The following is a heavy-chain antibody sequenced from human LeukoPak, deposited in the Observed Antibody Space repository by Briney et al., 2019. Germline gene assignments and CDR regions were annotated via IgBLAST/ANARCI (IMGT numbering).Heavy chain of an antibody. CDR1: GYTFTSYD. V-gene: IGHV1-8*03. D-gene: IGHD3-10*01. CDR3: ARAYYYASGSYYNALDY. CDR2: INPNSGTT. J-gene: IGHJ4*02. Sequence: GASVKVSCKASGYTFTSYDINWVRQATGQGLEWMGWINPNSGTTAYAQKFQGRVAITRNTSISTAYMELSSLRSEDTAVYHCARAYYYASGSYYNALDYWGQGTLVTVSS.